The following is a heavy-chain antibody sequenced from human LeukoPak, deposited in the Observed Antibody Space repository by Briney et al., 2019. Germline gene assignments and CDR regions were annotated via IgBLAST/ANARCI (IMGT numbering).Heavy chain of an antibody. V-gene: IGHV1-2*02. CDR3: ARGLDYDILTGYFRDY. J-gene: IGHJ4*02. CDR2: INPNSGGT. D-gene: IGHD3-9*01. Sequence: ASVKVSCKASGYTFTGYYMHWVRQAPGQGLEWMGWINPNSGGTNYAQKFQGRVTMTRDTSISTAYMELSRLRSDDTAVYYCARGLDYDILTGYFRDYWGQGTLVTVSS. CDR1: GYTFTGYY.